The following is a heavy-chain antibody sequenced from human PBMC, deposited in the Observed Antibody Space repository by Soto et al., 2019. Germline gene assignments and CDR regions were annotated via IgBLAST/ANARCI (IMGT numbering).Heavy chain of an antibody. D-gene: IGHD3-16*01. J-gene: IGHJ4*02. Sequence: QGQLVQSGPEVKKPGSSVKVSCKDSGGLFSSFAISWVRQAPGQGLEWLGGIIPVFGTTNYAEKFQGRVTITADESTNTASMELSSLRSGDTAMYYCARGRGPYVWFNEFWGQGTLITVPS. V-gene: IGHV1-69*01. CDR1: GGLFSSFA. CDR2: IIPVFGTT. CDR3: ARGRGPYVWFNEF.